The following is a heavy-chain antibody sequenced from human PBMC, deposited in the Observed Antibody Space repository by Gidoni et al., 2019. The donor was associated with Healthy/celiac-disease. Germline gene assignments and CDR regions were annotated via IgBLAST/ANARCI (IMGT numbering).Heavy chain of an antibody. CDR1: GFTFSSYS. J-gene: IGHJ5*02. D-gene: IGHD3-3*01. V-gene: IGHV3-21*01. Sequence: EVQLVESGGGLVKPGGSLRLSCAASGFTFSSYSMNWVRQAPGKGREWVSSISSSSSYIYYADAVKGRFTISRDNAKNSLYLQMNSRRAEDTAVYYCARERFLEWVLFVGWFDPWGQGTLVTVSS. CDR2: ISSSSSYI. CDR3: ARERFLEWVLFVGWFDP.